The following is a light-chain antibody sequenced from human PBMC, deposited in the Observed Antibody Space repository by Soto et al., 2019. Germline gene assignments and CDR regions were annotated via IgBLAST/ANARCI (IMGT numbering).Light chain of an antibody. J-gene: IGLJ1*01. Sequence: QSVLTQPASVCGSPGQSITISCTGTSSDVGSYNFVSWYQHLPGKAPKLMIYEVSNRPSGVSDRFSGSKSGNTASLTISGLQAEDEAAYYCSSYTTSSKYVFGTGTKVTVL. CDR3: SSYTTSSKYV. V-gene: IGLV2-14*01. CDR2: EVS. CDR1: SSDVGSYNF.